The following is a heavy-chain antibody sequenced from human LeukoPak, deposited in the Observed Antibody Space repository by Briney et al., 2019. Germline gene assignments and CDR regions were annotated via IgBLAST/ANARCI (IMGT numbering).Heavy chain of an antibody. Sequence: GRSLRLSCVASGLTFSRYGMHWVRQAPGKGLEWVSVIWYDGSNKYYADSVKGRFTTSRDNSKNTLYLQMNSLRAEDTAVYYCARSYYYGSGSYYPFDYWGQGTLVTVSS. CDR3: ARSYYYGSGSYYPFDY. D-gene: IGHD3-10*01. V-gene: IGHV3-33*01. CDR2: IWYDGSNK. J-gene: IGHJ4*02. CDR1: GLTFSRYG.